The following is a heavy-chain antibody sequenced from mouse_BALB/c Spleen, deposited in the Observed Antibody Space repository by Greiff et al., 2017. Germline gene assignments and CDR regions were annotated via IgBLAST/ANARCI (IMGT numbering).Heavy chain of an antibody. CDR1: GFTFTDYY. V-gene: IGHV7-3*02. Sequence: EVQVVESGGGLVQPGGSLRLSCATSGFTFTDYYMSWVRQPPGKALEWLGFIRNKANGYTTEYSASVKGRFTISRDNSQSILYLQMNTLRAEDSATYYCARDEYRYDGDYAMDYWGQGTSVTVSS. CDR3: ARDEYRYDGDYAMDY. J-gene: IGHJ4*01. D-gene: IGHD2-14*01. CDR2: IRNKANGYTT.